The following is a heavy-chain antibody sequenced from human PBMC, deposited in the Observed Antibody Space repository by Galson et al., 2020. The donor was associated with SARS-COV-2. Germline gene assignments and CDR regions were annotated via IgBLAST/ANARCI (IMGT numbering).Heavy chain of an antibody. CDR3: ARDSGVSRFLEWSPRS. CDR2: IWYDGSNK. J-gene: IGHJ4*02. V-gene: IGHV3-33*01. Sequence: GGSLRLSCAASGFTFSRYGMHWVRQAPGKGLEWVAVIWYDGSNKYYTDSVKGRFTISRDNSKNTLYLQMNSLRAEDTAVYHCARDSGVSRFLEWSPRSRGQGTLVTVSS. CDR1: GFTFSRYG. D-gene: IGHD3-3*01.